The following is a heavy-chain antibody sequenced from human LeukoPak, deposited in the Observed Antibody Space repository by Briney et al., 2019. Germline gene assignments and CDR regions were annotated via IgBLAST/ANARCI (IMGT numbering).Heavy chain of an antibody. V-gene: IGHV3-23*01. D-gene: IGHD3-10*01. CDR2: ISGSGGST. Sequence: GGSLRLSCAASGLTFSTYGMSWVRQAPGKGLEWVSAISGSGGSTYYADSVKGRFTISRDNSKNTLYLQMNSLRAEDTAVYYCARDTGRFGGLIWFDPWGQGTLVTVSS. CDR3: ARDTGRFGGLIWFDP. CDR1: GLTFSTYG. J-gene: IGHJ5*02.